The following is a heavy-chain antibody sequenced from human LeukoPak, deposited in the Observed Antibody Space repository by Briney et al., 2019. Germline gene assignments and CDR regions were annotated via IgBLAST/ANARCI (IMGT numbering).Heavy chain of an antibody. J-gene: IGHJ4*02. CDR2: ISSNEYDT. CDR3: AKDGTYYYDSSGYHY. Sequence: GGSLRFSCSASGSTFSVYFMHWVRQAPGKGLEYVSSISSNEYDTYYADSVKGRFTISRDNSKNTLYLQMNSLRAEDTAVYYCAKDGTYYYDSSGYHYWGQGTLVTVSS. D-gene: IGHD3-22*01. V-gene: IGHV3-64*04. CDR1: GSTFSVYF.